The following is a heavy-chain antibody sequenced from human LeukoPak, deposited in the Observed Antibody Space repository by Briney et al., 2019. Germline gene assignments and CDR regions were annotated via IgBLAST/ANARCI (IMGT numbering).Heavy chain of an antibody. Sequence: GGSLRLSCAASGFTFSSYGMHWVRQAPGKGLEWVAVISYDGSNKYYADSVKGRFTISRDNSKNTLYLQMNSLRAEDTAAYYCAKDLRWLQSHDAFDIWGQGTMVTVSS. CDR3: AKDLRWLQSHDAFDI. D-gene: IGHD5-24*01. V-gene: IGHV3-30*18. J-gene: IGHJ3*02. CDR1: GFTFSSYG. CDR2: ISYDGSNK.